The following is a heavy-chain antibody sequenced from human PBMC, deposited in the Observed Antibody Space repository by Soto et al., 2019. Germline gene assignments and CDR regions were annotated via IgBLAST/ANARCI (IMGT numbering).Heavy chain of an antibody. CDR3: ARGGNSGSGGYYYYYMDV. V-gene: IGHV1-46*03. CDR2: INPSGGST. Sequence: VKVSCKASGYTFTSYYMHWVRQAPGQGLEWMGIINPSGGSTSYAQKFQGRVTMTRDTSTSIVYMELSSLRSEDTAVYYCARGGNSGSGGYYYYYMDVWGKGTTVTVSS. CDR1: GYTFTSYY. J-gene: IGHJ6*03. D-gene: IGHD3-10*01.